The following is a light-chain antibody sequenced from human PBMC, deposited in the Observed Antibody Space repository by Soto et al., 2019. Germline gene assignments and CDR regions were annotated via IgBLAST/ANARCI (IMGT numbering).Light chain of an antibody. CDR1: SSDVGGYNY. V-gene: IGLV2-14*01. CDR2: EVS. Sequence: QSALTQPASVSGSPGQSITISCTGTSSDVGGYNYVSWYQQHPGKAPKLMIYEVSNRPSGVSNRFSGSKSGNTASLTISGLQAEDEDDYYCSSYTSSSTLVVFGGGTNLTVL. CDR3: SSYTSSSTLVV. J-gene: IGLJ2*01.